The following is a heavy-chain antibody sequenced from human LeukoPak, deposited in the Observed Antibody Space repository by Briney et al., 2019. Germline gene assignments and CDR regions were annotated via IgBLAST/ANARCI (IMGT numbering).Heavy chain of an antibody. J-gene: IGHJ4*02. CDR2: IIPILGIA. Sequence: SVKVSCKASGGTFSSYAISWVRQAPGQGLEWMGRIIPILGIANYAQKFQGRVTITADKSTSTAYMELSSLRSEDTAVYYCARGGSGSQAFDYWGQGTLVTVSS. D-gene: IGHD3-10*01. V-gene: IGHV1-69*04. CDR3: ARGGSGSQAFDY. CDR1: GGTFSSYA.